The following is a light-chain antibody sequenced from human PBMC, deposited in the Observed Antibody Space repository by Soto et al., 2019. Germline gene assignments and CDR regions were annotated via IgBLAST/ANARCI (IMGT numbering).Light chain of an antibody. CDR3: QLYDNALYT. CDR1: QSVTSTY. Sequence: EIVLTQSPGTLSLSPGEGATFSCRASQSVTSTYLAWYQQKPGQAPRLLIYGASSRATGIPDRFSGSGSGTDFTLTISRLEPEEFAVYYCQLYDNALYTFGQGTTLEIK. CDR2: GAS. J-gene: IGKJ2*01. V-gene: IGKV3-20*01.